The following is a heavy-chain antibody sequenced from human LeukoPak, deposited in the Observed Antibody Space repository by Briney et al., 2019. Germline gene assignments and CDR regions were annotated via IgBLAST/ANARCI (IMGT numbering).Heavy chain of an antibody. CDR2: INPNSGGT. V-gene: IGHV1-2*02. CDR3: VRGYCSGGSCSGAWFDP. Sequence: ASVKVSCKASGYTLTDNHMHWVRQAPGQGLEWMGWINPNSGGTNYAQRFQGRVTMTRDTSISTAYIELNSLRSDDTAVYYCVRGYCSGGSCSGAWFDPWSQGTLVTVSS. D-gene: IGHD2-15*01. J-gene: IGHJ5*02. CDR1: GYTLTDNH.